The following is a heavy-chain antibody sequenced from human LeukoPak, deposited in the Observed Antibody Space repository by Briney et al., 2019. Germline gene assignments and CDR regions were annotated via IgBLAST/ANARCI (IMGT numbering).Heavy chain of an antibody. V-gene: IGHV4-34*01. Sequence: SRVTISVDTSKNQFSLKLSSVTAADTAVYYCARGRGYSSSWYRYYFDYWGQGTLVTGS. D-gene: IGHD6-13*01. CDR3: ARGRGYSSSWYRYYFDY. J-gene: IGHJ4*02.